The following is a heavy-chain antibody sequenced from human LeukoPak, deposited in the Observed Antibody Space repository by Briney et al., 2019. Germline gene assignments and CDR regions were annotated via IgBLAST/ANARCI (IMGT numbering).Heavy chain of an antibody. D-gene: IGHD6-13*01. CDR3: ARGSKAAPGTFDY. Sequence: SETLSLTCTVSGGSISSYYWSWIRQPPGKGLEWIGYIYYTGSTDYNPSLKSRVAISVDTSKNQFSLKLSSVTAADTAVYYCARGSKAAPGTFDYWGQGTLVTVSS. V-gene: IGHV4-59*01. CDR2: IYYTGST. J-gene: IGHJ4*02. CDR1: GGSISSYY.